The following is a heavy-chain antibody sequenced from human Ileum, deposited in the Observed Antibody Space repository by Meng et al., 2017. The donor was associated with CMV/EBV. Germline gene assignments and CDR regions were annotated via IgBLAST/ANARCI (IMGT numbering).Heavy chain of an antibody. J-gene: IGHJ4*02. V-gene: IGHV3-23*01. CDR3: ATGQERYHY. Sequence: GGSLRLSCAASGFTFSRYGMTWVRQAPGKGLEWVSALSASGDSTFYADSVKGRFTISRDNSKNTLYLQMNSLGAEDTAVYYCATGQERYHYWGQGTLVTVSS. D-gene: IGHD1-1*01. CDR2: LSASGDST. CDR1: GFTFSRYG.